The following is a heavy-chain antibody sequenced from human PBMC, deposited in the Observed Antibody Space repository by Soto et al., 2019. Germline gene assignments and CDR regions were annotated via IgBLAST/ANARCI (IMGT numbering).Heavy chain of an antibody. CDR3: ARVRTLDGDYKIGAMDV. CDR1: GGSSFIYY. CDR2: FYYSGNT. D-gene: IGHD4-17*01. Sequence: LXLTCTVSGGSSFIYYWSWIRQPPGKGLEWIGYFYYSGNTNHNPSLKSRVGMFVDSSRNQFSLELTSVTAADTAVYYCARVRTLDGDYKIGAMDVWGQGTAVTVSS. J-gene: IGHJ6*02. V-gene: IGHV4-59*01.